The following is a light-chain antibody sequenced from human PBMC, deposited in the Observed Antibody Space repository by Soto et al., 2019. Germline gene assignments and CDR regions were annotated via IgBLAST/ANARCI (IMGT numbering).Light chain of an antibody. Sequence: QSPLTQPPAASGSPGQSVTISCTGTGSDIGGNNFVSWYQQHPGKVPKLIIYEVNKRPSGVPDRFSGSKSGNTASLTVSGLQVDDEADYYCSSYAGTNNRYVFGTGTKLTVL. V-gene: IGLV2-8*01. J-gene: IGLJ1*01. CDR3: SSYAGTNNRYV. CDR1: GSDIGGNNF. CDR2: EVN.